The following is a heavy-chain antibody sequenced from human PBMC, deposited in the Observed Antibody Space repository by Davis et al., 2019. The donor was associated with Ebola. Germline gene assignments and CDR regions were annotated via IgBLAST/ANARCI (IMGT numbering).Heavy chain of an antibody. V-gene: IGHV6-1*01. J-gene: IGHJ6*02. Sequence: HSQTLSLTCAISGDSVSTAGWNWIRQSPSRGLEWLGRTYYSSKWYNHYAASVKSRTTVNPDTSKNQFSLLLSSVTPEDTAIYYCVRGWFRSGMDVWGQGTTVTVSS. CDR3: VRGWFRSGMDV. CDR2: TYYSSKWYN. CDR1: GDSVSTAG. D-gene: IGHD3-10*01.